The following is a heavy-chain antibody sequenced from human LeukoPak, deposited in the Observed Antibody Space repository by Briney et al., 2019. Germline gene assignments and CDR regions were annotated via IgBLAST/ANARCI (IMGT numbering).Heavy chain of an antibody. V-gene: IGHV4-39*07. J-gene: IGHJ4*02. CDR1: GGYLSSITHY. Sequence: SETLSLTCTVSGGYLSSITHYWGWIRQPPGKGLEWIGEINHSGSTNYNPSLKSRVTISVDTSKNQFSLKLSSVTAADTAVYYCARGPAYGSRFDYWGQGTLVTVSS. CDR3: ARGPAYGSRFDY. D-gene: IGHD3-10*01. CDR2: INHSGST.